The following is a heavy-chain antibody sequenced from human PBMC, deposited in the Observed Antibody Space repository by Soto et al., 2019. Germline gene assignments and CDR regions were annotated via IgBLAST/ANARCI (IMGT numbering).Heavy chain of an antibody. V-gene: IGHV4-59*08. CDR3: ARRVVRYWRYFDL. CDR1: GGSLSSYY. CDR2: IHYSGST. D-gene: IGHD2-15*01. Sequence: SETLSLTCTVSGGSLSSYYWSWIRQPPGKGLEWIGNIHYSGSTNYNPSLKSRVTILVDTSKNQFSLKLSSVTAADTAVYYCARRVVRYWRYFDLWGRGTLVTVSS. J-gene: IGHJ2*01.